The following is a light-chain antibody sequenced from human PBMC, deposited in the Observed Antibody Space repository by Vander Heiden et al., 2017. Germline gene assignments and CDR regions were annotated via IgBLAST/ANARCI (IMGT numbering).Light chain of an antibody. CDR2: DVS. CDR3: ASYAGSNTII. V-gene: IGLV2-11*01. Sequence: QSALTQPRSVSGSPGPSVTISCTGTSSNVGGYNYVSWYQQYPGKAPKLMIYDVSERPSGVPDRFSGSKSGNTASLTISGLQAEDEADYYCASYAGSNTIIFGGGTKLTVL. J-gene: IGLJ2*01. CDR1: SSNVGGYNY.